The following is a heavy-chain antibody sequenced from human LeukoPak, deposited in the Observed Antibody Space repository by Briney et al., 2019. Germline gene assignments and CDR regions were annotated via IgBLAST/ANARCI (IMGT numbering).Heavy chain of an antibody. J-gene: IGHJ4*02. CDR1: GYTFTGYY. CDR3: ARVEIWYYYDSSGYPFDY. V-gene: IGHV1-2*02. D-gene: IGHD3-22*01. CDR2: INPNSGGT. Sequence: GASVKVSCKASGYTFTGYYMHWVRQAPGQGLEWMGWINPNSGGTNYAQKFQGRVTMTRDTSISTACMELSRLRSDDTAVYYCARVEIWYYYDSSGYPFDYWGQGTLVTVSS.